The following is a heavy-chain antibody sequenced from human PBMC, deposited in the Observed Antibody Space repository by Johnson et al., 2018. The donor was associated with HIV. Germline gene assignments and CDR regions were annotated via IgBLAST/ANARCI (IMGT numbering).Heavy chain of an antibody. J-gene: IGHJ3*01. Sequence: QMLLVESGGGVVQPGRSLRLSCAASAFTFSRYAMHWVRQAPGKGLEWVAFISNDGSNKYYADSVKGRFTISRYNSKNTMYLQMNSLRAEDTAVYYCAREDSSGYFDGFDVWGQGTMVTVSS. V-gene: IGHV3-30-3*01. CDR2: ISNDGSNK. D-gene: IGHD3-22*01. CDR3: AREDSSGYFDGFDV. CDR1: AFTFSRYA.